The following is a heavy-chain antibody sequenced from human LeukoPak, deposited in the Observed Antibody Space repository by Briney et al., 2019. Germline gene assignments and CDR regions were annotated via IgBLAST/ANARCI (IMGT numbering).Heavy chain of an antibody. J-gene: IGHJ4*02. Sequence: PGRSLRLSCVASGFTFKNNWMHWVRQAPGRGLMWVSRINTDGSRTTYADSVRGRFTISRDNAKSTLYLQMSSLKAEDTAVYYCARIIGYSNQFDYWGQGTLVTVSS. CDR3: ARIIGYSNQFDY. CDR1: GFTFKNNW. CDR2: INTDGSRT. V-gene: IGHV3-74*03. D-gene: IGHD5-18*01.